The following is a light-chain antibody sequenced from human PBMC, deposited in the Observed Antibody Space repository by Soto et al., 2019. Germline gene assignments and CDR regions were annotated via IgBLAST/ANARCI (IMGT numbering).Light chain of an antibody. Sequence: QSVLTQPRSVAGSPGQSVTISCTGTSSDVGANNYVSWYQQHPGKAPKLMISYVTKRPSGVPARFSGSKSGNTASLTISGLQAEDEADYYCCTWGGSSVFGTGTKVTVL. CDR3: CTWGGSSV. CDR1: SSDVGANNY. J-gene: IGLJ1*01. V-gene: IGLV2-11*01. CDR2: YVT.